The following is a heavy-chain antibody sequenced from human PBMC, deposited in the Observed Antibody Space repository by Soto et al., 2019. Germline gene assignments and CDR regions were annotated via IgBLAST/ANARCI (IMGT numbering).Heavy chain of an antibody. CDR2: IYYSGST. Sequence: QLQLQESGPGLVKPSETLSLTCTVSGGSISSSSYYWGWIRQPPGKGLEWIGSIYYSGSTYYNPSLESRVTISVDTSKNQFSLKLSSVTAADTAVYYCARQKDTIFGVVADWFDPWGQGTLVTVSS. CDR3: ARQKDTIFGVVADWFDP. CDR1: GGSISSSSYY. V-gene: IGHV4-39*01. J-gene: IGHJ5*02. D-gene: IGHD3-3*01.